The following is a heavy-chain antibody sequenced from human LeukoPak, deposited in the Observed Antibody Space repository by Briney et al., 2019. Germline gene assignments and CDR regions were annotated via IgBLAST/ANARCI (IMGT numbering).Heavy chain of an antibody. J-gene: IGHJ4*02. D-gene: IGHD4/OR15-4a*01. Sequence: PGGSLRLSCAASGFRFSHYGMSWVRQAPGKGLEWVSGISENGDNTYYADSMKGRFTISRDNSRDTLYLQMNSLRGEDTAVYYCAQGLYYFDYWGQGTLVTVSS. CDR3: AQGLYYFDY. CDR2: ISENGDNT. CDR1: GFRFSHYG. V-gene: IGHV3-23*01.